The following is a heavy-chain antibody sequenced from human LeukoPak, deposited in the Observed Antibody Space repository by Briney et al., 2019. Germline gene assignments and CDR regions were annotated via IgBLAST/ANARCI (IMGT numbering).Heavy chain of an antibody. J-gene: IGHJ2*01. Sequence: SETLSLTCAVYGGSFSGYYWSWIRQPPGKGLEWIGEINHSGSTNYNPSLKSRVTISVDTSKNQSSLKLSSVTAADTAVYYCARGLGYCTGGSCYRYWYFDLWGRGTLVTVSS. D-gene: IGHD2-15*01. V-gene: IGHV4-34*01. CDR3: ARGLGYCTGGSCYRYWYFDL. CDR2: INHSGST. CDR1: GGSFSGYY.